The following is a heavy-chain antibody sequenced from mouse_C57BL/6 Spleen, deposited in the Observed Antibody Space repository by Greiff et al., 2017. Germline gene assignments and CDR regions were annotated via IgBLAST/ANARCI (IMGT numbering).Heavy chain of an antibody. V-gene: IGHV1-54*01. CDR3: ARGIWNYYGSREYFDV. Sequence: VQGVESGAELVRPGTSVKVSCKASGYAFTNYLIEWVKQRPGQGREWIGVINPGSGGTNYNEKFKGKATLTADKSSSTAYMQLSSLTSEDSAVYFCARGIWNYYGSREYFDVWGTGTTVTVSS. CDR2: INPGSGGT. CDR1: GYAFTNYL. J-gene: IGHJ1*03. D-gene: IGHD1-1*01.